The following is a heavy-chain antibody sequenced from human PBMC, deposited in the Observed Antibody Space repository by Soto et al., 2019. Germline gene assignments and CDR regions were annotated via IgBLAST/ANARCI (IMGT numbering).Heavy chain of an antibody. Sequence: EVQLVESGGGLVQPGGSLRLSCAASGFTFSAYDMHWVRQATGKGLEWVSAIGTQHDTYYPDSVKGRFTISRENAKNSLYLPMNSLGAGGTAVYYCARQASYWHGGGGWFDPWGQGTLVTVSS. V-gene: IGHV3-13*01. J-gene: IGHJ5*02. CDR2: IGTQHDT. CDR3: ARQASYWHGGGGWFDP. D-gene: IGHD2-8*02. CDR1: GFTFSAYD.